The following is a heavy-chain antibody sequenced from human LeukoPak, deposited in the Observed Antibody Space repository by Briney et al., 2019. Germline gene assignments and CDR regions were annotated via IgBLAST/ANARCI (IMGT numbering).Heavy chain of an antibody. CDR1: GGSFSGYY. D-gene: IGHD3-10*01. CDR2: INHSGST. V-gene: IGHV4-34*01. J-gene: IGHJ5*02. Sequence: PSETLSLTCAVYGGSFSGYYWSWIRQPPGKGLEWIGEINHSGSTNYNPSLKSRVTISVDTSKNQFSLKLSSVTAADTAVYYCARDQGSGSSLHNWFDPWGQGTLVTVSS. CDR3: ARDQGSGSSLHNWFDP.